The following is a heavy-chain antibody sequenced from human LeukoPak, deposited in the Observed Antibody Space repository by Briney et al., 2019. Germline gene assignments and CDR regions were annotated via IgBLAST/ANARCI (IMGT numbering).Heavy chain of an antibody. CDR3: ARHWAGLLWFGGWWFDP. CDR1: GGSISSYY. Sequence: SETLSLTCTVSGGSISSYYWGWIRQPPGKGLEWIGSIYYSGSTYYNPSLKSRVTISVDTSKNQFSLKLSSVTAADTAVYYCARHWAGLLWFGGWWFDPWGQGTLVTVSS. V-gene: IGHV4-39*01. CDR2: IYYSGST. J-gene: IGHJ5*02. D-gene: IGHD3-10*01.